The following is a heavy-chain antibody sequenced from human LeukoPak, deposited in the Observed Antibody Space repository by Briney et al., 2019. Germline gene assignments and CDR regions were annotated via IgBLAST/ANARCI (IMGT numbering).Heavy chain of an antibody. Sequence: SQTLSLTCTVSGGSFSSVSFYWTWIRQPAGKGLDYIGHIYSSGSTNYNPSLKSRVTIPLDTSKNQFSLNLSSVTAADTAVYYCARGMVGATGFDYWGQGTLVTVSS. CDR2: IYSSGST. V-gene: IGHV4-61*09. D-gene: IGHD1-26*01. CDR3: ARGMVGATGFDY. J-gene: IGHJ4*02. CDR1: GGSFSSVSFY.